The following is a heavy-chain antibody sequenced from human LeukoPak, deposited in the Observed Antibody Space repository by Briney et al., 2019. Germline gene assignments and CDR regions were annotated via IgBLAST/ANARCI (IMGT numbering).Heavy chain of an antibody. Sequence: PGGSLRLSCVGSGFTFSNHWMSWIRQSPGKGLEWIGYIYYSGTTNYNASLKSRVTISMDTSKNQFPLNLTSVTAADTAVYYCARDPGYCSGGSCGNFDYWGQGTLVTVSS. CDR3: ARDPGYCSGGSCGNFDY. CDR1: GFTFSNHW. V-gene: IGHV4-59*11. D-gene: IGHD2-15*01. J-gene: IGHJ4*02. CDR2: IYYSGTT.